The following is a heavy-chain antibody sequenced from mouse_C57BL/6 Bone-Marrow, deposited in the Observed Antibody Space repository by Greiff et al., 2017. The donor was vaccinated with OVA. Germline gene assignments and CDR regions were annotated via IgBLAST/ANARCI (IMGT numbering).Heavy chain of an antibody. CDR3: ARSYDYDASFDY. V-gene: IGHV1-7*01. CDR1: GYTFTSYW. Sequence: VKLQQSGAELAKPGASVKLSCKASGYTFTSYWMHWVKQRPGQGLEWIGYINPSSGYTKYNQKFKAKATLTADKSSSTAYMQLSSLTYEDSAVYYCARSYDYDASFDYWGQGTTLTVSS. CDR2: INPSSGYT. J-gene: IGHJ2*01. D-gene: IGHD2-4*01.